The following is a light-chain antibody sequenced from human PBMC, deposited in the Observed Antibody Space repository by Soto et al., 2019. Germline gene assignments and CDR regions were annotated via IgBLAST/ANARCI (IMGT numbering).Light chain of an antibody. CDR1: SSDVGGYKY. V-gene: IGLV2-8*01. CDR2: EVS. Sequence: SVLTQPPSAAGSLGQSVTISCTGTSSDVGGYKYVSWYQLHPGKAPKLIIYEVSKRPSGVPDRFSGSKSGNTASLTVSGLQAEDEADYFCSSYAGSNPVVFGGGTKLTVL. CDR3: SSYAGSNPVV. J-gene: IGLJ2*01.